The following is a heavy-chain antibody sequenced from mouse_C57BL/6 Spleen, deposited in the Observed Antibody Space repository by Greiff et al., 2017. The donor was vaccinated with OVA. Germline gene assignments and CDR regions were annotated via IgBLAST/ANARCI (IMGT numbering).Heavy chain of an antibody. V-gene: IGHV1-76*01. CDR1: GYTFTDSY. J-gene: IGHJ4*01. Sequence: QVQLQQSGAELVRPGASVKLSCKASGYTFTDSYINWVKQRPGQGLEWIARIYPGSGNTYYTEKFKGKATLTAEKSSSTAYMQLSSLTSEVSAVYFCARGSNYVAMDYWGQGTSVTVSS. CDR2: IYPGSGNT. CDR3: ARGSNYVAMDY. D-gene: IGHD2-5*01.